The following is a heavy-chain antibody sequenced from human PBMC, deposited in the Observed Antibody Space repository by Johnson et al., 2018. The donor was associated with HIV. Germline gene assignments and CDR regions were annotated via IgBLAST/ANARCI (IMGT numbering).Heavy chain of an antibody. CDR3: ARDQGGNHNAFDI. J-gene: IGHJ3*02. V-gene: IGHV3-66*01. Sequence: VQLVESGGGLVQPGGSLRLSCGASGFSVSRNHMNWVRQVPGKGLEWVSVIYSSGSTYYADSVKGRFTFSIDNSKNTVYLQMNSLRAEDTAVYYCARDQGGNHNAFDIWGQGTMVTVSS. CDR2: IYSSGST. CDR1: GFSVSRNH. D-gene: IGHD1-14*01.